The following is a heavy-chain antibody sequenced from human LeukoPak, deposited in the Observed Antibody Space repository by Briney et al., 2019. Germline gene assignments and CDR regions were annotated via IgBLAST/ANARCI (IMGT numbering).Heavy chain of an antibody. J-gene: IGHJ5*02. V-gene: IGHV5-51*01. D-gene: IGHD3-3*01. CDR2: IYPGDSDT. CDR3: ARHKIWSTGNNWFDP. Sequence: GESLKISCKGSGYSFTSYWIGWVRQMPGKGLEWMGIIYPGDSDTRYSPSFQGQVTISADKSISTAYLQWSSLKASDTAMYYCARHKIWSTGNNWFDPWGQGTLVTVSS. CDR1: GYSFTSYW.